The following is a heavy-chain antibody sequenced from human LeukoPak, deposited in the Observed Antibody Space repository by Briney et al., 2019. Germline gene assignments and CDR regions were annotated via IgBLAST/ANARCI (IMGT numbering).Heavy chain of an antibody. J-gene: IGHJ4*02. D-gene: IGHD3-22*01. CDR2: IYYSGST. CDR3: ARVKYYYDSSGYPLDY. CDR1: GGSISSGDYY. Sequence: SETLSLTCTVSGGSISSGDYYWSWIRQPPGKGLEWIGYIYYSGSTYYNPSLKSRVTISVDTSKNQFSLKLSSVTAADTAVYYCARVKYYYDSSGYPLDYRGQGTLVTVSS. V-gene: IGHV4-30-4*01.